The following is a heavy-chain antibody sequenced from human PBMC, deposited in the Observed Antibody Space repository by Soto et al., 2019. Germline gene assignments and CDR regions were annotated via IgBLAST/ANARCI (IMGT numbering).Heavy chain of an antibody. V-gene: IGHV1-69*02. CDR3: ASSYGSGYGAFDF. D-gene: IGHD3-10*01. J-gene: IGHJ4*02. CDR1: GDTFTFYS. Sequence: QVQLVQSGAEVKRPGSSVKVSCKASGDTFTFYSINWVRQAPGLVLGWMGRVNPMLRKSNYAQRFQGRVPMNAGKSTGTADMELSSMRAEDAAIYYCASSYGSGYGAFDFWGQGGLVTVSS. CDR2: VNPMLRKS.